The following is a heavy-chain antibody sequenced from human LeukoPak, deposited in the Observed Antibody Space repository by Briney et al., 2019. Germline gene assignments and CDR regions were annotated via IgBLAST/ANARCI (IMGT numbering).Heavy chain of an antibody. J-gene: IGHJ6*03. V-gene: IGHV3-23*01. CDR3: AKTRIAVTGRVFYMDV. CDR1: GFTFSSYG. Sequence: GGSLRLSCAASGFTFSSYGMSWVRQAPGKGLEWVSAISGSGGSTYYADSVKGRFTISRDNSKNTLYLQMNSLRAEDTAIYYCAKTRIAVTGRVFYMDVWGKGTTVTIS. D-gene: IGHD6-19*01. CDR2: ISGSGGST.